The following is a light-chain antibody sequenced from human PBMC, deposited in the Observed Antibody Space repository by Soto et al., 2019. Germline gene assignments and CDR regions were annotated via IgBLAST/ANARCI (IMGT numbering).Light chain of an antibody. J-gene: IGLJ1*01. CDR1: SSDVGGYNY. CDR2: DVS. CDR3: NSYTSSSTYV. V-gene: IGLV2-14*01. Sequence: QSVLTQPASVSGSPGQSITISCTGTSSDVGGYNYVSWYQQHPGKAPKLVIYDVSNRPSGVSNRFSGSKSGNTASLTISGLQAEDEADYYCNSYTSSSTYVFGTGTKVTGL.